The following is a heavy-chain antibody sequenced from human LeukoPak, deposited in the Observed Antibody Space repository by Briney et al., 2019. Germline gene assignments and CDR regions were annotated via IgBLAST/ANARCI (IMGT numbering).Heavy chain of an antibody. D-gene: IGHD2-2*01. CDR2: ISGSGGST. J-gene: IGHJ4*02. CDR1: GFTFSTYS. CDR3: AKDPGYQVVYCFDY. V-gene: IGHV3-23*01. Sequence: GGSLRLSCAASGFTFSTYSMSWVRQAPGKGLEWVSGISGSGGSTDYADSVKGRFTISRDNSKNTLYLQMNSLRVEDTAVYYCAKDPGYQVVYCFDYWGQGTLVTVSS.